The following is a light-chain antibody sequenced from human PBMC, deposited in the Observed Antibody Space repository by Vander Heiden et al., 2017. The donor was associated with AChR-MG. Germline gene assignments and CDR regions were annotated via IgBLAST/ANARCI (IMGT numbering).Light chain of an antibody. J-gene: IGKJ1*01. CDR1: QGIRND. V-gene: IGKV1-6*01. CDR3: LQDDNYPGT. CDR2: AAS. Sequence: AIQMTQSPSSLSASVGDRVTITCRASQGIRNDLGWYQQKPGKAPRLLIYAASSLQSGVPSRFSGSGSGTDFTLTISSLQAEDFATYFCLQDDNYPGTFGQGTKVEIK.